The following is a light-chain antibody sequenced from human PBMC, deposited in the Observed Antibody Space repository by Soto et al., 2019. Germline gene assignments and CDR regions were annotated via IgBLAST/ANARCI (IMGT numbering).Light chain of an antibody. CDR2: AAS. J-gene: IGKJ5*01. Sequence: DIQMSQSPSSVSASVGDKVTITCRASQGISRWLARYQQKPGKAPKLLIFAASTLQSGVPSRFSGSGSGTDFTLTISSLQPEDFATYYCQQANSFPFGFGPGTRLEI. CDR3: QQANSFPFG. V-gene: IGKV1-12*01. CDR1: QGISRW.